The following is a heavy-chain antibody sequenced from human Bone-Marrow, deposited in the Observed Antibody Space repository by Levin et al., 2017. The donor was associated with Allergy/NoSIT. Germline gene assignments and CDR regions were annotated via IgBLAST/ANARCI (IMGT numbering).Heavy chain of an antibody. V-gene: IGHV3-11*01. J-gene: IGHJ6*02. CDR3: ARAQKAGIVVVPAAREGGMDV. CDR2: ISSSCSTI. Sequence: GGSLRLSCAASGFTFSDYYMSWIRQAPGKGLEWVSYISSSCSTISYADSVKGRFTISRDNAKNSLYLQMNSLRAEDTAVYYCARAQKAGIVVVPAAREGGMDVWGQGTTVTVSS. CDR1: GFTFSDYY. D-gene: IGHD2-2*01.